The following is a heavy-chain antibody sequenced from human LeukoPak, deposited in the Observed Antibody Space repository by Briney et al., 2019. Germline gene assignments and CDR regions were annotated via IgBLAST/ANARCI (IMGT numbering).Heavy chain of an antibody. CDR1: GGTFSSYA. CDR3: ARDGSGVWFDY. Sequence: SVKVSCKASGGTFSSYAISWVRQAPGQGLEWMGGIIPIFGTANYAQKLQGRVTLTTDTSTSTAYMELRSLRSDDTAVYYCARDGSGVWFDYWGQGTLVTVSS. V-gene: IGHV1-69*05. CDR2: IIPIFGTA. D-gene: IGHD3-10*01. J-gene: IGHJ4*02.